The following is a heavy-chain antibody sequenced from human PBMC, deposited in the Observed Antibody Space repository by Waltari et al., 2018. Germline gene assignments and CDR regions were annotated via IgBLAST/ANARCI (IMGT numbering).Heavy chain of an antibody. V-gene: IGHV3-49*03. J-gene: IGHJ4*02. Sequence: EVQLVESGGGLVQPGRSLRLSCITSGFTFGDYAMTWFRQASGKGLEWVGSIRSKAYGGTIDYAASVKGRFTISRDDSTSTAYLQMNSLKSEDTAVYFCSRDMIYGRRFDYWGQGTPVTVSS. CDR2: IRSKAYGGTI. CDR3: SRDMIYGRRFDY. CDR1: GFTFGDYA. D-gene: IGHD3-16*01.